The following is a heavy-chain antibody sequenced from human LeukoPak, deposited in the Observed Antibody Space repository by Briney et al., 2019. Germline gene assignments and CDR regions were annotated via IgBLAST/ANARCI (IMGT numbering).Heavy chain of an antibody. V-gene: IGHV3-23*01. CDR3: AKDPRTTYYYDSSGYDLDY. D-gene: IGHD3-22*01. CDR1: GFTFSSYA. Sequence: GGSLRLSCAASGFTFSSYAMSWVRQAPGKGLEWVSAISGSGGSTYYADSVKGRFTISRDNSKNTLYLQMNSLRAEDTAVYYCAKDPRTTYYYDSSGYDLDYWGQGTLVTVSS. J-gene: IGHJ4*02. CDR2: ISGSGGST.